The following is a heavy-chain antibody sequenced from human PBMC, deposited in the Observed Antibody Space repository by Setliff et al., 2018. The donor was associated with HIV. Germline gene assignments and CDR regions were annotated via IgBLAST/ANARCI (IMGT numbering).Heavy chain of an antibody. CDR2: ISSNTNHI. CDR1: GVTLSSYS. Sequence: PGGSLRLSCAASGVTLSSYSLNWVRQSPGKGLEWVSSISSNTNHIYYADSVKGRFTISRDNAKNSLFLQMNSLRAEDTAVYYCARGHYSSSSGWGQGTLVTVSS. V-gene: IGHV3-21*04. CDR3: ARGHYSSSSG. D-gene: IGHD6-6*01. J-gene: IGHJ4*02.